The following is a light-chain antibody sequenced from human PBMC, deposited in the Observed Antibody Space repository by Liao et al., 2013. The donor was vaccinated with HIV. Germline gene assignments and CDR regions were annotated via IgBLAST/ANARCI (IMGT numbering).Light chain of an antibody. J-gene: IGLJ3*02. Sequence: SYELTQPPSVSVSPGQTASIACSGDKLGDRYACWYQQRPGQPPILVIYEDTKRPSGIPDRFSGSNSGNTATLTISGSQPMDEADYYCQAWDNYSWVFGGGTVLAVL. CDR1: KLGDRY. CDR2: EDT. CDR3: QAWDNYSWV. V-gene: IGLV3-1*01.